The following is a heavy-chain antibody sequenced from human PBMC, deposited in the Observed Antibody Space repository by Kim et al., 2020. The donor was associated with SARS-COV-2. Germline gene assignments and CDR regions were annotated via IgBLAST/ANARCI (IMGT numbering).Heavy chain of an antibody. CDR1: GFTFSSYG. Sequence: GGSLRLSCAASGFTFSSYGMHWVRQAPGKGLEWVAVIWYDGSNKYYADSVKGRFTISRDNSKNTLYLQMNSLRAEDTAVYYCARDGPPPQYYYGSGSPASFDYWGQGTLVTVSS. CDR3: ARDGPPPQYYYGSGSPASFDY. D-gene: IGHD3-10*01. V-gene: IGHV3-33*01. J-gene: IGHJ4*02. CDR2: IWYDGSNK.